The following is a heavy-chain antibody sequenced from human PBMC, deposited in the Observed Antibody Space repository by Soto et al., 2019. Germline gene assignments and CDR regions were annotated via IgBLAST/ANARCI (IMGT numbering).Heavy chain of an antibody. V-gene: IGHV1-69*01. D-gene: IGHD3-10*01. CDR3: ASDPPSFGYGSLDY. CDR1: GGTFSSYG. J-gene: IGHJ4*02. Sequence: QVQLVQSGAEVKRPGSSVKVSCKASGGTFSSYGINWVRQAPGQGLEWLGGIIPIFGTPNYAQKFQARLTITAYEPTSTAYMELTSLRSDDTAVYYCASDPPSFGYGSLDYWGQGTLVTVSS. CDR2: IIPIFGTP.